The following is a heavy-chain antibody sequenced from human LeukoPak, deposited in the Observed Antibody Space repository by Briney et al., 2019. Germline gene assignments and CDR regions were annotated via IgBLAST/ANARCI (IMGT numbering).Heavy chain of an antibody. CDR3: ARAGHCTNGICYTADFDY. V-gene: IGHV1-69*13. J-gene: IGHJ4*02. CDR1: GGTFSSYA. D-gene: IGHD2-8*01. CDR2: IIPIFGTA. Sequence: SVKVSCKASGGTFSSYAISWVRQAPGQGLEWMGGIIPIFGTANYAQKFQGRVTITADESTSTAYMELSSLRSEDTAVHYCARAGHCTNGICYTADFDYWGQGTLVTVSS.